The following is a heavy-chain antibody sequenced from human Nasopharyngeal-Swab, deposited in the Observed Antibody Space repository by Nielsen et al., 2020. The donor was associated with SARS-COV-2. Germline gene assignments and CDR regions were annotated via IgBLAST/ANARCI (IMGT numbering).Heavy chain of an antibody. CDR2: ITWNSGNK. D-gene: IGHD4-11*01. Sequence: SLKISCAASGFTFDNYAMHWVRQPPGKGLEWVSGITWNSGNKGYAESVQGRFTISRDNARNSLYLLMNTLRSEDTALYYCARGTADYSNPSFDYWGQGTLVTVPS. CDR3: ARGTADYSNPSFDY. CDR1: GFTFDNYA. V-gene: IGHV3-9*01. J-gene: IGHJ4*02.